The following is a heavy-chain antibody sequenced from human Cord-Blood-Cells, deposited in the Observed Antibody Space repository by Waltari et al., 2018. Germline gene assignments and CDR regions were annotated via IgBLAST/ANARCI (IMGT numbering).Heavy chain of an antibody. Sequence: QVQLVESGGGVVQPGRSLRLSCAASGFTFSSYAMQRVRQVRGKGLAWVAGRRYDSINKDEAESVMARLRWYSYQSRNRLYLQMKRLRAEDTAVYSCAREESSNWGSIGAFDIWGQGTMVTVSS. D-gene: IGHD7-27*01. CDR1: GFTFSSYA. CDR3: AREESSNWGSIGAFDI. J-gene: IGHJ3*02. V-gene: IGHV3-30*04. CDR2: RRYDSINK.